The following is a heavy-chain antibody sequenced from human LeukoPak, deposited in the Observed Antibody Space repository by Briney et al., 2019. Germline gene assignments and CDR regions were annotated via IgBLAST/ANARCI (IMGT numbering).Heavy chain of an antibody. CDR1: GFTFSSYS. V-gene: IGHV3-48*04. D-gene: IGHD3-10*01. CDR3: ARDTRLLWFGESSP. Sequence: GGSLRLSCAASGFTFSSYSMNWVRQAPGKGLEWVSYISSSSSTIYYADSVKGRFTISRDNAKNSLYLQMNSLRAEDTAVYYCARDTRLLWFGESSPWGQGTLVTVSS. J-gene: IGHJ5*02. CDR2: ISSSSSTI.